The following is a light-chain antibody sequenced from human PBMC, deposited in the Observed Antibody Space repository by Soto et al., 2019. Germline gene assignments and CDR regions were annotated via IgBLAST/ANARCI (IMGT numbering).Light chain of an antibody. CDR1: SSNIGNNY. CDR2: DNN. J-gene: IGLJ2*01. Sequence: QSVLTQPPSVSAAPGQKVTISCSGSSSNIGNNYVSWFQQLPGTAPKLLIYDNNERPSGIPDRFSGSKSGTSATLGITGLLTGDEADYYCETWDSSLSGRVFGGGTKVTVL. V-gene: IGLV1-51*01. CDR3: ETWDSSLSGRV.